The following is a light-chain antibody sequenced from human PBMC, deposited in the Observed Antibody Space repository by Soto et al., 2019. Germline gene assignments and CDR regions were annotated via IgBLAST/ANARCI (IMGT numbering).Light chain of an antibody. J-gene: IGKJ2*01. CDR1: QGIRND. V-gene: IGKV1-6*01. CDR3: LQDYNYPYT. Sequence: AIQMTQSPSSLSASVGDRVTITCRASQGIRNDLGWYQQKPGKAPKLLIYAAYSLQSGVPPRFSGSGSDTDFTLTISSLQPEDFATNYCLQDYNYPYTFGQGTKLEIK. CDR2: AAY.